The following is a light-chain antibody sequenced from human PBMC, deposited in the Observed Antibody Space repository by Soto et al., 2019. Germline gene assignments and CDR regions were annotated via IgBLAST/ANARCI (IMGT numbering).Light chain of an antibody. J-gene: IGKJ5*01. CDR2: LGS. CDR3: MQALQPPVT. V-gene: IGKV2-28*01. CDR1: QSLLHRNGNNY. Sequence: DIVMTQSPLSLPVTPGEPASISCRSSQSLLHRNGNNYLDWYLQKPGQSPQLLIYLGSNRASGVPDRFSGRGSGTDFTLKISRVEAEDVGDYYCMQALQPPVTFGQGTRLEI.